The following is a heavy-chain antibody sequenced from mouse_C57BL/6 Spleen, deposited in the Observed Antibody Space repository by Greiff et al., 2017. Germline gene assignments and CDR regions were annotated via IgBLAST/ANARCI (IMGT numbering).Heavy chain of an antibody. CDR1: GYTFTGYW. Sequence: QVQLQQSGAELMKPGASVKLSCKATGYTFTGYWIEWVKQRPGHGLEWIGEILPGSGSTNYTEKFKGKATFTADTSSNTAYMQLSSLTTEDSAIYYCARYTTVQAWFAYWGQGTLVTVSA. J-gene: IGHJ3*01. CDR2: ILPGSGST. V-gene: IGHV1-9*01. CDR3: ARYTTVQAWFAY. D-gene: IGHD1-1*01.